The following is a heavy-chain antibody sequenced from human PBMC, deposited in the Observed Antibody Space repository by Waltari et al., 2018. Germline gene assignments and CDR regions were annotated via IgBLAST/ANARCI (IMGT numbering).Heavy chain of an antibody. V-gene: IGHV3-43*01. D-gene: IGHD3-9*01. CDR3: AKGLGGYFDLLTQDGGLFDY. CDR2: ISWAGGST. Sequence: EVQLVESGGVVVQPGGSLRLSCAASGFTFDDYTMHWVRPAPGTGLEWVSLISWAGGSTYYADSVKGRFNISRDNSKNSLYLQMNSLRTEDTALYYCAKGLGGYFDLLTQDGGLFDYWGQGTLVTVSS. J-gene: IGHJ4*02. CDR1: GFTFDDYT.